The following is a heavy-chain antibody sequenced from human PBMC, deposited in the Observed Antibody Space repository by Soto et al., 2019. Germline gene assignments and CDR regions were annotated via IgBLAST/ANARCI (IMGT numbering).Heavy chain of an antibody. Sequence: HPGGSLRLSCAASGFSFGTFVMTWFRQAPGGGLEWVASITDSGYTASYAETVEGRFTVSRDNSKNKLHLQMNDLRAEDTATYYGAKNGQWLATPPEAWGQGTLVTVSS. V-gene: IGHV3-23*01. CDR2: ITDSGYTA. CDR1: GFSFGTFV. CDR3: AKNGQWLATPPEA. D-gene: IGHD6-19*01. J-gene: IGHJ4*02.